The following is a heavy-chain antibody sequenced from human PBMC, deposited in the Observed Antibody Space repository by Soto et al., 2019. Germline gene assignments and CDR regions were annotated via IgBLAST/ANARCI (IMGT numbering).Heavy chain of an antibody. Sequence: QLQLQESGPGLVKPSETLSLTCSVSGVSISNTSYYWGWIRQPPGKGLEWVGTIYFSGSTFYNPSLKGRVTISIDTSKNQFALRLSPVGAADTALYYCARHGPYWGQGSLVTVSS. CDR1: GVSISNTSYY. J-gene: IGHJ4*02. CDR3: ARHGPY. V-gene: IGHV4-39*01. CDR2: IYFSGST.